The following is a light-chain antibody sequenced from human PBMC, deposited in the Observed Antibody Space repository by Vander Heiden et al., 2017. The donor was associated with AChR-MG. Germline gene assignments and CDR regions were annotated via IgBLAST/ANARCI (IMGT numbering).Light chain of an antibody. CDR2: DVT. CDR1: SSDIGGYTY. Sequence: QSALTQPAPVSGSPGQSITISCTGTSSDIGGYTYVSWYGQHPGKAPKLLIYDVTYRPSGVSNRFSGSKSGNTASLTISELQAEDEADYYCSSYTSRANYVFGTGTKVTVL. V-gene: IGLV2-14*03. J-gene: IGLJ1*01. CDR3: SSYTSRANYV.